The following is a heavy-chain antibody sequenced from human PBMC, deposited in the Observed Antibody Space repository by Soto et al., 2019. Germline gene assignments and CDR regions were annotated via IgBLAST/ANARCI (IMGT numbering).Heavy chain of an antibody. V-gene: IGHV1-69*01. CDR2: IIPLFGTT. D-gene: IGHD3-16*01. CDR3: ARVAYTSRATHWFDC. CDR1: GGTFTNYA. J-gene: IGHJ5*01. Sequence: QMQLVQSGAEVKKPGSSVKVSCKASGGTFTNYAVSWVRQAPGQGLEWMGDIIPLFGTTNYAQKFQGRLTIAADESTSTGYMELTNLRSEDTALYYRARVAYTSRATHWFDCWGQGTLVTVSS.